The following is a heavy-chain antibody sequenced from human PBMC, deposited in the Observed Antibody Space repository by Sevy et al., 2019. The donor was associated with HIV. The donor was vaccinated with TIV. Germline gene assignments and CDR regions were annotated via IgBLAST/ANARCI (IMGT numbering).Heavy chain of an antibody. D-gene: IGHD6-13*01. Sequence: SETLSLTCTVSGGSVSSGSYYWSWIRQPPGKGLEWIGYIYYSGSTNYSPSLKSRVTISVDTSKNQFSLKLSSVTAADTAVYYCARAHTAAGMVDAFDIWGQGTMVTVSS. V-gene: IGHV4-61*01. CDR1: GGSVSSGSYY. J-gene: IGHJ3*02. CDR2: IYYSGST. CDR3: ARAHTAAGMVDAFDI.